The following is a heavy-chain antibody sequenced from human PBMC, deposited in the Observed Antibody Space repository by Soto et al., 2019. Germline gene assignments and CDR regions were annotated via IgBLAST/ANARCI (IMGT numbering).Heavy chain of an antibody. CDR1: GFTFSSYW. V-gene: IGHV3-74*01. J-gene: IGHJ6*02. Sequence: GGSLRLSCAASGFTFSSYWMHWVRQAPGKGLVWVSRINSDGSSTSYADSVKGRFTISRDNAKNTLYLQMNSLRAEDTAVYYCARGGGEWELHTPYYYGMDVWGQGTTVTVSS. D-gene: IGHD1-26*01. CDR2: INSDGSST. CDR3: ARGGGEWELHTPYYYGMDV.